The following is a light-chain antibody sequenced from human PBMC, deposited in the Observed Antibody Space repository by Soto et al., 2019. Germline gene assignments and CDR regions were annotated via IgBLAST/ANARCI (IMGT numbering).Light chain of an antibody. J-gene: IGKJ5*01. CDR2: GAS. V-gene: IGKV3-15*01. CDR1: QSVSSN. Sequence: EILMTQSPATLSVSPGERVTLSCRASQSVSSNLAWYQQKPGQAPRLLIYGASTRATGIPARFSGSGSGTEFTLTISSLQSEDFAVYYCQQYNNWPSITFGQGTLLEIK. CDR3: QQYNNWPSIT.